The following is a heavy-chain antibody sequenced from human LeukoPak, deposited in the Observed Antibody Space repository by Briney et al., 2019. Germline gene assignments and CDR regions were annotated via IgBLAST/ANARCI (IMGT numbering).Heavy chain of an antibody. Sequence: PGGSLRLSCAGSGFTFSNYNMHWVRQAPGKGLEGVANIKQDGSEKYYVDSVKGRFTISRDNAKNSLYLQMNSLRAEDTAVYSCVRDGDTSGYTNWGQGTLVTVSS. CDR3: VRDGDTSGYTN. J-gene: IGHJ4*02. D-gene: IGHD3-22*01. CDR1: GFTFSNYN. V-gene: IGHV3-7*01. CDR2: IKQDGSEK.